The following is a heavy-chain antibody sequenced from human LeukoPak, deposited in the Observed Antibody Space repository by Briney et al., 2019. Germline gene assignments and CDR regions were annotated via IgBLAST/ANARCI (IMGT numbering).Heavy chain of an antibody. CDR3: AREGYFDSSGPSG. J-gene: IGHJ4*02. CDR2: IYSGGST. CDR1: GFTVSSNY. Sequence: GGSLRLSCAASGFTVSSNYMSWVRQSPGKGLEWVSLIYSGGSTYYADSVKGRFTISRDNSKNTLYLQMNRLRAEDTAVYYCAREGYFDSSGPSGWGQGTLVTVSS. V-gene: IGHV3-66*01. D-gene: IGHD3-22*01.